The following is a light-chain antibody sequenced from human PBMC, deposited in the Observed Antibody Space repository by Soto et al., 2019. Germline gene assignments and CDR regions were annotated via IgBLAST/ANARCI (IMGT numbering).Light chain of an antibody. V-gene: IGKV3-20*01. CDR2: GAS. CDR3: QQFSSYPLT. CDR1: QSVSSSY. Sequence: EIVLTQSPDTLSLSPGERATRSCRASQSVSSSYLAWYQQRPGQAPRLLIYGASSRATGIPDRFSGGGSGTDFTLTISRLEPEDFAVYYCQQFSSYPLTFGGGTKVDIK. J-gene: IGKJ4*01.